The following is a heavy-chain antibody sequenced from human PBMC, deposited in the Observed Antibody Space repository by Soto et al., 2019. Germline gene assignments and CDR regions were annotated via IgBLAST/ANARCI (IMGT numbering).Heavy chain of an antibody. CDR1: GYTFTGYY. CDR3: ARAQAYYRPTPPAYGMDV. J-gene: IGHJ6*02. V-gene: IGHV1-2*04. CDR2: INPNSGGT. Sequence: ASVKVSCKASGYTFTGYYMHWVRQAPGQGLEWMGWINPNSGGTNYAQKFQGWVTMTRDTSISTAYMELSRLRSDDTAVYYCARAQAYYRPTPPAYGMDVWGQGTTVTVSS. D-gene: IGHD3-10*01.